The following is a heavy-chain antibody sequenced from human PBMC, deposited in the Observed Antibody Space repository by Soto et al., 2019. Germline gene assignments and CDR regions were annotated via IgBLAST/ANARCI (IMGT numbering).Heavy chain of an antibody. D-gene: IGHD3-3*01. CDR2: IYYSGST. Sequence: SLTQSHRNTVADGPSSDRGYSGIMNRQPPGKGLEWIGYIYYSGSTNYNPSLKSRVTISVDTSKNQFSLKLSSVTAADTAVYYCARGDYDFWSGYYFDYWGQGTLVIVSS. CDR1: DGPSSDRGYS. CDR3: ARGDYDFWSGYYFDY. J-gene: IGHJ4*02. V-gene: IGHV4-61*08.